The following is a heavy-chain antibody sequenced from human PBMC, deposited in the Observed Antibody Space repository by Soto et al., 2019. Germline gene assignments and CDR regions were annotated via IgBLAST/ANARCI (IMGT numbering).Heavy chain of an antibody. CDR1: GFTFSSYA. J-gene: IGHJ4*02. CDR2: ISSNGGST. V-gene: IGHV3-64D*06. CDR3: KKDRTPPATIVGRVISDFDY. D-gene: IGHD3-3*01. Sequence: GGSLRLSCSASGFTFSSYAMHWVRQAPGKGLEYVSAISSNGGSTYYADSVKGRFTISRDNSKNTLYLQMSSLRAEDTAVYYFKKDRTPPATIVGRVISDFDYGAQDTLGTVSS.